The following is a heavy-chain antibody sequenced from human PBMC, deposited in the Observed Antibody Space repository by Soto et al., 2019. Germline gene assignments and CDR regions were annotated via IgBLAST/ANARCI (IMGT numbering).Heavy chain of an antibody. J-gene: IGHJ3*02. CDR3: ARQISGEAEALDI. D-gene: IGHD3-10*01. V-gene: IGHV1-2*02. CDR1: GYTFTGYY. CDR2: INPNSGGT. Sequence: SVKVSCPASGYTFTGYYIPFFRQAPGQGLEYMGWINPNSGGTNSAPLFQGRVTMTRDTSISTAYMELSRLRSDDTAVYYCARQISGEAEALDIGGKGKKVTGSS.